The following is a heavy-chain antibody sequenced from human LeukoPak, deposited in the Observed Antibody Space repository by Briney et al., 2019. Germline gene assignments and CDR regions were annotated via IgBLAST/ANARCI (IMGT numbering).Heavy chain of an antibody. D-gene: IGHD2-8*01. CDR3: ASPFFQREYCTNGVCYPFDP. Sequence: ASVKVSCKASGYTFTGYYMHWVRQAPGQGLEWMGWINPNSGGTNYAQKFQGRVTMTRDTSISTAYMELSRLRSDDTAVYYCASPFFQREYCTNGVCYPFDPWGQGTLVIVSS. J-gene: IGHJ5*02. CDR1: GYTFTGYY. CDR2: INPNSGGT. V-gene: IGHV1-2*02.